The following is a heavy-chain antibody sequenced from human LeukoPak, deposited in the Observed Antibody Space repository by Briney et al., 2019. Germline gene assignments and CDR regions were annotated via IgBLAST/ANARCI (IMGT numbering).Heavy chain of an antibody. J-gene: IGHJ4*02. V-gene: IGHV3-33*01. Sequence: GGSLRLSCAASGFTFSSYGIHWVRQAPGKGLEWVAVIWYDGSNKYYADSVKGRFTISRDNSKNTLYLQMNSLRAEDTAVYYCATDLSGGSQYYFDYWGQRTLVTVSS. D-gene: IGHD2-15*01. CDR3: ATDLSGGSQYYFDY. CDR2: IWYDGSNK. CDR1: GFTFSSYG.